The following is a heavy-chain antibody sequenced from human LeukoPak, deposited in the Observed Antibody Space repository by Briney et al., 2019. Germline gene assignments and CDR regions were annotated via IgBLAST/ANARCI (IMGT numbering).Heavy chain of an antibody. J-gene: IGHJ5*02. Sequence: PSETLSLTCTVSGGSISSSSYYWGWIRQPPGKGLEWIGSIYYSGSTYYNPSLKSRVTISVDTSKNQFSLKLSSVTAADTAVYYCARAREGVFDPWGQGTLVTVSS. CDR3: ARAREGVFDP. CDR2: IYYSGST. V-gene: IGHV4-39*07. CDR1: GGSISSSSYY.